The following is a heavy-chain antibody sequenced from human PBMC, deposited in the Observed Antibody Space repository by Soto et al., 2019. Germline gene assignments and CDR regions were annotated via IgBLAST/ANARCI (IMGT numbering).Heavy chain of an antibody. Sequence: GESLKISCKGSGYSFTTYWIGWVRQMPGKGLEWMAIIYPDDSDARYSPSFQGQVTISADKSITTAYLQWSSLQASDTAIYYCARHAGSGSRYWYFDLWGRGTRVIVSS. CDR2: IYPDDSDA. CDR1: GYSFTTYW. D-gene: IGHD1-26*01. V-gene: IGHV5-51*01. CDR3: ARHAGSGSRYWYFDL. J-gene: IGHJ2*01.